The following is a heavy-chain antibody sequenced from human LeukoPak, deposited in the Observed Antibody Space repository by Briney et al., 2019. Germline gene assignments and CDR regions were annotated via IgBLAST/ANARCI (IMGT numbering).Heavy chain of an antibody. CDR1: GFTFSSYG. Sequence: GGSLRPSCAASGFTFSSYGMHWVRQAPGKGLEWVAFIRYDGSNKYYADSVKGRFTISRDNSKNTLYLQMNSLRAEDTAVYYCAKDGHSSGWYPTYWGQGTLVTVSS. D-gene: IGHD6-19*01. CDR3: AKDGHSSGWYPTY. CDR2: IRYDGSNK. V-gene: IGHV3-30*02. J-gene: IGHJ4*02.